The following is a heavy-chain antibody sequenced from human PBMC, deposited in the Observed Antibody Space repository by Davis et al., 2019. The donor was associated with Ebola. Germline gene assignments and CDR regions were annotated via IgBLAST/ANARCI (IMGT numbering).Heavy chain of an antibody. CDR1: GGSFSGYY. Sequence: SETLSLTCAVYGGSFSGYYWSWIRQPPGKGLEWIGEINHSGSTNSNPSLKSRVTISVDRSKNQFSLKLSSVTAADTAVYYCARAPYRLSDYGMDVWGQGTTVTVSS. CDR3: ARAPYRLSDYGMDV. V-gene: IGHV4-34*01. J-gene: IGHJ6*02. D-gene: IGHD2-21*02. CDR2: INHSGST.